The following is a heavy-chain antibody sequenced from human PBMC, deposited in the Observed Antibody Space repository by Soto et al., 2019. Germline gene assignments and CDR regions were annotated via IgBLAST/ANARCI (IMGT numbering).Heavy chain of an antibody. Sequence: QVQLQESGPGLVKPSQTLSLTCTVSGGSISSWDYYWSCIRQPPVKVLEWIGYIYYSASTYCNPSLKSRSTISVDTSKNQFSMKLSSVTAADTVVYSCARRVWRVGATSSTDYWVQGTLVTVSS. CDR2: IYYSAST. D-gene: IGHD1-26*01. J-gene: IGHJ4*02. CDR1: GGSISSWDYY. V-gene: IGHV4-30-4*01. CDR3: ARRVWRVGATSSTDY.